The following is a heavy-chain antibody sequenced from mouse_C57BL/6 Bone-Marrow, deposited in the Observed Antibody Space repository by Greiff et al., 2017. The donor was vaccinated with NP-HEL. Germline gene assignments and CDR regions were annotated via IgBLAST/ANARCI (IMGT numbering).Heavy chain of an antibody. CDR1: GFSFNTYA. Sequence: GGGLVQPKGSLKLSCAASGFSFNTYAMNWVRQAPGKGLEWVARIRSKSNNYATYYADSVKDRCTISRDDPESMLYMQMNNLKTEDTAMYYCVRHRGGNSYYAMDYWGQGTSVTVSS. CDR2: IRSKSNNYAT. J-gene: IGHJ4*01. CDR3: VRHRGGNSYYAMDY. D-gene: IGHD2-1*01. V-gene: IGHV10-1*01.